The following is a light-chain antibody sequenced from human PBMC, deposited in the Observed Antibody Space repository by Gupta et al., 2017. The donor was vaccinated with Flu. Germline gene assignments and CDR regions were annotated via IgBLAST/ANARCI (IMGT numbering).Light chain of an antibody. V-gene: IGKV3-15*01. Sequence: EIVMTQSPATLSVSPGERSTLSCRASQSVSSNLAWDQQKPGQAPRLLIYGASTRATSIPARFSSGGSGTEYTLPISSLQSEDFAVYYYQQYNNWTPWTFGQGTKVEIK. CDR3: QQYNNWTPWT. CDR2: GAS. J-gene: IGKJ1*01. CDR1: QSVSSN.